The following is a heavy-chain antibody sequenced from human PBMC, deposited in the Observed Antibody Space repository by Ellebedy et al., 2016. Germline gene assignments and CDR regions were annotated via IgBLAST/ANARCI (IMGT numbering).Heavy chain of an antibody. Sequence: GGSLRLXXTASELNFGNYFMSWVRQAPGGGLEWFSTISGGGDTTVSADSVKGRFTISRDNFRNTLYLQMNSLRAEDTAVYYCYYGHYSGSWGQGTLVTVSS. CDR1: ELNFGNYF. J-gene: IGHJ4*02. CDR2: ISGGGDTT. CDR3: YYGHYSGS. V-gene: IGHV3-23*01. D-gene: IGHD4-17*01.